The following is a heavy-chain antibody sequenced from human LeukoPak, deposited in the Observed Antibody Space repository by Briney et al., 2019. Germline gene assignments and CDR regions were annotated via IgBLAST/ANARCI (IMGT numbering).Heavy chain of an antibody. CDR3: ARVGDRGLRYGWFDP. CDR1: GFTFSDYS. D-gene: IGHD4-17*01. V-gene: IGHV3-21*01. Sequence: GGSLRLSCAASGFTFSDYSMNWVRQAPGKGLEWVSSISSTSSYIYYADSVKGRFTISRDNAKSSLYLQMNSLRAEDTAVYYCARVGDRGLRYGWFDPWGQGTLVTVSS. J-gene: IGHJ5*02. CDR2: ISSTSSYI.